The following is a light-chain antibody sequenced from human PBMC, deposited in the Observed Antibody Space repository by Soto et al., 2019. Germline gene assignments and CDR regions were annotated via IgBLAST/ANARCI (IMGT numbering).Light chain of an antibody. CDR2: KAS. J-gene: IGKJ1*01. Sequence: DIKMTQSPSSLSASVGDRVTITCRASQTISSYLNWYQQKPGKAPKLLIYKASSLESGVPSRFSGSGSGTECTLTISSLQPDDVATYYCQHYNSYSGTFGQGTKVDIK. CDR3: QHYNSYSGT. CDR1: QTISSY. V-gene: IGKV1-5*03.